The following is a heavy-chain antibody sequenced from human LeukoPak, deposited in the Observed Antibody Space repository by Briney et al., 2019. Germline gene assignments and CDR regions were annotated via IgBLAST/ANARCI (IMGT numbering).Heavy chain of an antibody. Sequence: ASVKVSCKASGGTFSSYAISWVRQAPGQGREWMGGIIPIFGTANYAQKFQGIVTITANESTSTAYMELSSLRSEDTAVYYCAWYQIDDAFDIWGQGTMVTVSS. CDR1: GGTFSSYA. CDR2: IIPIFGTA. J-gene: IGHJ3*02. V-gene: IGHV1-69*01. D-gene: IGHD1-14*01. CDR3: AWYQIDDAFDI.